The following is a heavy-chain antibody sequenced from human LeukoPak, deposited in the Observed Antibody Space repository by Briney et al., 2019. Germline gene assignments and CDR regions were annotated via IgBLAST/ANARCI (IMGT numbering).Heavy chain of an antibody. Sequence: GGSLRLSCAASGFTFSSCAMHWVRQAPGKGLEWVAVISCDGSNKYYADSVKGRFTVSRDKSKNTLYLQMDSLRAEDTAVYYCARDTYYYGSGSYYQSWYFDLWGRGTLVTVSS. V-gene: IGHV3-30-3*01. D-gene: IGHD3-10*01. CDR1: GFTFSSCA. CDR3: ARDTYYYGSGSYYQSWYFDL. CDR2: ISCDGSNK. J-gene: IGHJ2*01.